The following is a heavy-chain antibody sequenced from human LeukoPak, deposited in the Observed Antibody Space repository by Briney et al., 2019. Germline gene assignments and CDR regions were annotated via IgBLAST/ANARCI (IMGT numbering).Heavy chain of an antibody. CDR1: GFTVSSNY. CDR3: ARSLRKPPNWFDP. CDR2: IYSGGST. D-gene: IGHD1-14*01. Sequence: GGSLRLSCAASGFTVSSNYMSWVRQAPGKGLEGVAVIYSGGSTYYADSVKGRFTISRDNSKNTLYLQMNSLRAEDTAVYYCARSLRKPPNWFDPWGQGTLVTVSS. V-gene: IGHV3-66*02. J-gene: IGHJ5*02.